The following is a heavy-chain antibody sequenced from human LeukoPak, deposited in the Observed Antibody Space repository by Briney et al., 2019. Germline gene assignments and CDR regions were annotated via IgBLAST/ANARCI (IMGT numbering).Heavy chain of an antibody. Sequence: PGGSLRLSCAASGFTFTNAWMSWVRHAPGRGLEWVGRIKSKTDGGTTDYAAPVKGRFTIARHDSKNTLFLQMNSLKTEDTAVYYCTAAYYYDSGSLDYWGQGTLVTVSS. CDR1: GFTFTNAW. J-gene: IGHJ4*02. CDR2: IKSKTDGGTT. D-gene: IGHD3-10*01. V-gene: IGHV3-15*01. CDR3: TAAYYYDSGSLDY.